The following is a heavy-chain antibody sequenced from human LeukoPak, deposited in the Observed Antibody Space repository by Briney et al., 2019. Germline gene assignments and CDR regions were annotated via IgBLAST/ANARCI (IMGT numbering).Heavy chain of an antibody. D-gene: IGHD6-6*01. Sequence: ASVKVSCKASGYSFTSYDINWVRQPTGQGLEWMGWMNPNSGNTGYAQKFQGRVTMTRNTSISTAYMELSSLRSEDTAVYYCARGKAARRASIGFDYWGQGTLVTVSS. J-gene: IGHJ4*02. CDR1: GYSFTSYD. V-gene: IGHV1-8*01. CDR2: MNPNSGNT. CDR3: ARGKAARRASIGFDY.